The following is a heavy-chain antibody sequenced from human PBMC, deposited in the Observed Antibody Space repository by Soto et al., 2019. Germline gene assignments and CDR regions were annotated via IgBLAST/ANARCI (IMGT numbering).Heavy chain of an antibody. Sequence: EVQLLESGGDLVQPGGSLRLSCAASGFTFSIYAMSWVRQTPGKGLEWVSSIGSDGATYYADSVKGRFTISRDNSKNSLFLQMNSLRADDTAVYYCAKDRVDQNSVWDPFDIWGQGTMVSVSS. CDR3: AKDRVDQNSVWDPFDI. D-gene: IGHD3-3*01. CDR2: SIGSDGAT. CDR1: GFTFSIYA. V-gene: IGHV3-23*01. J-gene: IGHJ3*02.